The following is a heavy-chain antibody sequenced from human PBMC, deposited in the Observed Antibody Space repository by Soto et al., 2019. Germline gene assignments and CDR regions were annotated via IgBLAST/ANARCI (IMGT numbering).Heavy chain of an antibody. V-gene: IGHV1-24*01. CDR1: GYTXSELS. CDR3: ATHGYCSGGSCYKGAAAFDI. CDR2: FDPEDGET. J-gene: IGHJ3*02. Sequence: GXSXKVSCKVSGYTXSELSMHWVRQAPGKGLEWMGGFDPEDGETIYAKKFQGRVTMTEDTSTDTAYMELSSLRSEDTAVYYCATHGYCSGGSCYKGAAAFDIWGQGTMVTVS. D-gene: IGHD2-15*01.